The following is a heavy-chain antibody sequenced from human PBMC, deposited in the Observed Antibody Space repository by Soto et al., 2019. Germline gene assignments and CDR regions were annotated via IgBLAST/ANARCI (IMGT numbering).Heavy chain of an antibody. D-gene: IGHD4-17*01. CDR1: GFTFGDYA. CDR2: IRSKAYGGTT. J-gene: IGHJ5*02. V-gene: IGHV3-49*03. Sequence: LRLSCTASGFTFGDYAMSWFRQAPGKGLEWVGFIRSKAYGGTTEYAASVKGRFTISRDDSKSIAYLQMNSLKTEDTAVYYCTREAFLRWYNNWFDPWGQGTLVTVSS. CDR3: TREAFLRWYNNWFDP.